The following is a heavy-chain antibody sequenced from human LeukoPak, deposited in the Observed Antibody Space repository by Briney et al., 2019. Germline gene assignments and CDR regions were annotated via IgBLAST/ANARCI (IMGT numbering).Heavy chain of an antibody. Sequence: PSETLSLTCAVYGGSFSGYYWSWIRQPPGKGLEWIGEINHSGSTNYNPSLKSRVTISRDTSKNEISLKLSSVTAADTAVYYCARGVSQVRGMWFDPWGQGTLVTVSS. CDR2: INHSGST. V-gene: IGHV4-34*01. D-gene: IGHD3-10*01. J-gene: IGHJ5*02. CDR3: ARGVSQVRGMWFDP. CDR1: GGSFSGYY.